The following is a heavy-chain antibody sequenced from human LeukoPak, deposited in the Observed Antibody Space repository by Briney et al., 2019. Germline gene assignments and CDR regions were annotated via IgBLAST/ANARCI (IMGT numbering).Heavy chain of an antibody. CDR3: ATRPPFDY. CDR1: GFTFSSYS. Sequence: GGSLRLSCAASGFTFSSYSMNWVRQAPGKGLEWVSSISSSSSYIYYADSAKGRFTISRDNAKNSLYLQMNSLRAEDTAVYYCATRPPFDYWGQGTLVTVSS. CDR2: ISSSSSYI. J-gene: IGHJ4*02. V-gene: IGHV3-21*01.